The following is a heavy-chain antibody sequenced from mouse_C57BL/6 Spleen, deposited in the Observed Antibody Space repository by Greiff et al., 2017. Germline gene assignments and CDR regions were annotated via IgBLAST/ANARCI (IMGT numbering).Heavy chain of an antibody. V-gene: IGHV3-1*01. CDR3: AREGRFPYYFDY. CDR2: ISYSGST. CDR1: GYSITSGYD. Sequence: EVQLQQSGPGMVKPSQSLSLTCTVTGYSITSGYDWHWIRHFPGNKLEWMGYISYSGSTNYNPSLKSRISITHDTSKNHFFLKLNSVTTEDTATYYCAREGRFPYYFDYWGQGTTLTVSS. J-gene: IGHJ2*01.